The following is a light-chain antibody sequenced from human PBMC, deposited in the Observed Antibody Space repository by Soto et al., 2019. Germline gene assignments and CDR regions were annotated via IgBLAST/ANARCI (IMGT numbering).Light chain of an antibody. J-gene: IGLJ1*01. CDR1: SSDVGAYNY. CDR3: SSYAGSNNYV. CDR2: EVS. Sequence: QSALTHPPSASGSPGQSVTISCTGTSSDVGAYNYLSWYQQHPGKAPKLMIYEVSKRPSGVPDRFSGSKSGNTASLTVSGRQAEDEADYYCSSYAGSNNYVFGTGTKLTVL. V-gene: IGLV2-8*01.